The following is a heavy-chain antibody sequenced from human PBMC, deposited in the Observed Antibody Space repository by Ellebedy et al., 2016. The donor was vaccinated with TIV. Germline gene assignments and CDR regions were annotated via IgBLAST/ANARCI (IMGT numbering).Heavy chain of an antibody. D-gene: IGHD2-15*01. J-gene: IGHJ3*02. Sequence: PGGSLRLSCAASGFTFSNYWMHWVRQVPGKGLAWVSRISGDGRHTHYADSVKGRVTISRDNAKNTLYLQMNSLRGDDTAVYYCARRRPRTDCSDGSCYTDDAFDMWGPGIMVTVSS. V-gene: IGHV3-74*01. CDR1: GFTFSNYW. CDR3: ARRRPRTDCSDGSCYTDDAFDM. CDR2: ISGDGRHT.